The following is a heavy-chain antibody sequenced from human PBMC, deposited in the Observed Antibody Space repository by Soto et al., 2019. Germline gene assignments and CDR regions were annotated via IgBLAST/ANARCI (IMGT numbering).Heavy chain of an antibody. D-gene: IGHD3-10*01. V-gene: IGHV3-74*01. CDR2: IKNDGSSI. J-gene: IGHJ4*02. Sequence: SGFTFTTYWMHWIRQAPGKGLMWVSRIKNDGSSISYADSVKGRFTISRDNSKNTVYLQMNSLRPEDAAVFYCAKDYYISGTLSPVDYWGQGTLVTVSS. CDR1: GFTFTTYW. CDR3: AKDYYISGTLSPVDY.